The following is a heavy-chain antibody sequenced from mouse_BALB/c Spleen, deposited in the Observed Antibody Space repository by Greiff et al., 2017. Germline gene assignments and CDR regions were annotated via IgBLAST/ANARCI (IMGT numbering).Heavy chain of an antibody. CDR3: ARDYGNYNYAMDY. CDR2: IFPGTGTT. D-gene: IGHD2-1*01. J-gene: IGHJ4*01. Sequence: VKLMESGAELVKPGASVKLSCKTSGYTFTSYWIQWVKQRPGQGLGWIGEIFPGTGTTYYNEKFKGKATLTIDTSSSTAYMQLSSLTSEDSAVYFCARDYGNYNYAMDYWGQGTSVTVSS. V-gene: IGHV1S132*01. CDR1: GYTFTSYW.